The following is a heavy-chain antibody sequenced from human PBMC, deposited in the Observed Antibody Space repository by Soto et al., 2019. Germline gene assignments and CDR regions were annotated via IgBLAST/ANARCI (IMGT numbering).Heavy chain of an antibody. CDR2: ISGSGGST. Sequence: HPGGSLRLSCAASGFTFSSYAMSWVRQAPGKGLEWVSAISGSGGSTYYADSVKGRFTISRDNSKNTLYLQMNSLRAEDTAVYYCAKDSYYDFWSGYSPTSNYFDYWGQGTLVTVSS. CDR1: GFTFSSYA. V-gene: IGHV3-23*01. J-gene: IGHJ4*02. CDR3: AKDSYYDFWSGYSPTSNYFDY. D-gene: IGHD3-3*01.